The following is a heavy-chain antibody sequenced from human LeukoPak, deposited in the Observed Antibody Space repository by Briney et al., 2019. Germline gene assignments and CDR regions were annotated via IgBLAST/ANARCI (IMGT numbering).Heavy chain of an antibody. Sequence: GASVKVSCKASGYTSTSYGISWVRQAPGQGLEWMGWISAYNGNTNYAQKLQGRVTMTTDTSTSTAYMELRSLRSDDTAVYYCARVYGIAAAGEGAYWGQGTLVTVSS. D-gene: IGHD6-13*01. V-gene: IGHV1-18*01. CDR1: GYTSTSYG. CDR2: ISAYNGNT. J-gene: IGHJ4*02. CDR3: ARVYGIAAAGEGAY.